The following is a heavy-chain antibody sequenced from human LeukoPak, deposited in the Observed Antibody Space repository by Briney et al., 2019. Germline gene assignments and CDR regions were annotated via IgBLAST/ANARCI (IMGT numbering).Heavy chain of an antibody. CDR3: ARENYYDSSGYSDY. CDR1: GGSISSGDYY. J-gene: IGHJ4*02. V-gene: IGHV4-30-4*01. D-gene: IGHD3-22*01. CDR2: IYYSGST. Sequence: PSETLSLTCTVSGGSISSGDYYWSWIRQPPGKGLEWIGYIYYSGSTYYNPSLKSRVTISVDTSKNQSSLKLSSVTAADTAVYYCARENYYDSSGYSDYWGQGTLVTVSS.